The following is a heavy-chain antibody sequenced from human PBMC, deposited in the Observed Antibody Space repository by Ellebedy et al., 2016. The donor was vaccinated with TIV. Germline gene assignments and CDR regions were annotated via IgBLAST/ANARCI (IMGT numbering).Heavy chain of an antibody. Sequence: GESLKISXAASGFTFSSYAMHWVRQAPGKGLEWVAVISYDGSNKYYADSVKGRFTISRDNSKNTLYLQMNSLRAEDTAVYYCARDPAEYSSGWSYYYYGMDVWGQGTTVTVSS. CDR3: ARDPAEYSSGWSYYYYGMDV. CDR2: ISYDGSNK. CDR1: GFTFSSYA. J-gene: IGHJ6*02. D-gene: IGHD6-19*01. V-gene: IGHV3-30-3*01.